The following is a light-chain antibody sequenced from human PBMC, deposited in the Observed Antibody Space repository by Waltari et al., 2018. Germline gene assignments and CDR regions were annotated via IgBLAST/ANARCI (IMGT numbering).Light chain of an antibody. Sequence: QSALTQPASVSGSPGQSITISCTGTSSDVGGYNYVSWYQQHPGKAPKLMIYDVDKRPSGVSHRFSGSQSGNTASLTISGLQAEDEADYYCSSYTSSNTVLFGGGTRLTVL. V-gene: IGLV2-14*03. CDR2: DVD. CDR1: SSDVGGYNY. J-gene: IGLJ2*01. CDR3: SSYTSSNTVL.